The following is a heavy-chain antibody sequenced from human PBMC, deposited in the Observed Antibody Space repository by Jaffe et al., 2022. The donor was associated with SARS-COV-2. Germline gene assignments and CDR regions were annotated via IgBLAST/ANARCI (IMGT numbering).Heavy chain of an antibody. V-gene: IGHV2-5*01. Sequence: QITLKESGPTLVKPTQTLTLTCTFSGFSLSTSGVGVGWIRQAPGKALEWLTLIYWNDDKRYIPSLRSRLTINKDTSKNQLVLTMTNMDPVDTATYYCAHRCRYCSGGSLDYWGQGTLVTVSS. CDR3: AHRCRYCSGGSLDY. CDR2: IYWNDDK. CDR1: GFSLSTSGVG. J-gene: IGHJ4*02. D-gene: IGHD2-15*01.